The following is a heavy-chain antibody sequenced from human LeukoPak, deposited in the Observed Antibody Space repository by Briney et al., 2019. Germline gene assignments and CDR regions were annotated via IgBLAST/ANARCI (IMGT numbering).Heavy chain of an antibody. CDR2: ISGSGGST. D-gene: IGHD3-22*01. Sequence: GGSLRLSCAASGFTFSSYAMSWVRQAPGKGLEWVSAISGSGGSTYYADSVKGRFTISRDSSKNTLYLQMNSPRAEDTAVYYCASFKGNSGYRHYFDYWGQGTLVTVSS. J-gene: IGHJ4*02. CDR1: GFTFSSYA. V-gene: IGHV3-23*01. CDR3: ASFKGNSGYRHYFDY.